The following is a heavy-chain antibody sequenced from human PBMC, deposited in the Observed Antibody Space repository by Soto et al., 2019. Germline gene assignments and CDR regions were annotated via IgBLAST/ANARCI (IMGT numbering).Heavy chain of an antibody. CDR1: GFTFSSYS. V-gene: IGHV3-21*01. Sequence: EVQLVESGGGLVKPGGSLRLSCAASGFTFSSYSMNWVRQAPGKGLEWVSTISSSSIYIYYADSVKGRFTISRDNAKNSLYLQMNSLRAEDTAVYYCARGMLRSGNYFDYWGQGTLVTVSS. CDR2: ISSSSIYI. D-gene: IGHD3-16*01. J-gene: IGHJ4*02. CDR3: ARGMLRSGNYFDY.